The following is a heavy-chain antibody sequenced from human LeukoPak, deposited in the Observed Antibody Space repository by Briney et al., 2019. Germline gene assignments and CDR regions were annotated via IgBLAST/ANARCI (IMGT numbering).Heavy chain of an antibody. CDR3: ARVTRDSGSYYLFYYFDY. Sequence: SETLSLTCTVSGGSISSSSYYWGWIRQPPGKGPEWIGSIYYSGSTYYNPSLKSRVTISVDTSKNQFSLKLSSVTAADTAVYYCARVTRDSGSYYLFYYFDYWGQGTLVTVSS. CDR1: GGSISSSSYY. J-gene: IGHJ4*02. D-gene: IGHD1-26*01. V-gene: IGHV4-39*07. CDR2: IYYSGST.